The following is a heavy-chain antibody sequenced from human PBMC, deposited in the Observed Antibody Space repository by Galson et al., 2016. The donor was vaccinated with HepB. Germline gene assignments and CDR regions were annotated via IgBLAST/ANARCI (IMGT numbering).Heavy chain of an antibody. CDR1: GHTFISNS. V-gene: IGHV1-18*04. CDR2: LNAYNGNT. J-gene: IGHJ1*01. Sequence: SVKVSCKASGHTFISNSVTWVRQAPGQGLEWMGWLNAYNGNTHYAQNLQGRVTMTTETSTNTAYMELRSLRPDDTAIYYCAVDRGWWRAEHWGQGILVTVSS. D-gene: IGHD2-8*02. CDR3: AVDRGWWRAEH.